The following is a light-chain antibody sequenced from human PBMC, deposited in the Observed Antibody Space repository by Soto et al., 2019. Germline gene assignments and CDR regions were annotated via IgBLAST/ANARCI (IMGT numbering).Light chain of an antibody. CDR2: DAS. Sequence: EIVLTQSPATLSLSPGERATLSCRASQSVSSYLAWYQQKPGQAPRLLIYDASNRAPGIPARFSGSGSGTDFTLTISSREPEDFAVYYCQQRSNWPPITFGQGTRLEIK. CDR3: QQRSNWPPIT. CDR1: QSVSSY. J-gene: IGKJ5*01. V-gene: IGKV3-11*01.